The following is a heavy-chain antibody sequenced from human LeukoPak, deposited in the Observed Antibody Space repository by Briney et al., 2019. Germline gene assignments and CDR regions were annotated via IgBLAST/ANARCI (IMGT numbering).Heavy chain of an antibody. CDR2: MNPNSGNT. CDR3: AREGGSIDWFDP. V-gene: IGHV1-8*02. Sequence: ASVKVSCKASGYTFTSYGISWVRQAPGQGLEWMGWMNPNSGNTDYAQKFQGRVTMTRNTSISTAYMELSSLRSDDTAVYYCAREGGSIDWFDPWGQGTLVTVSS. D-gene: IGHD3-16*01. CDR1: GYTFTSYG. J-gene: IGHJ5*02.